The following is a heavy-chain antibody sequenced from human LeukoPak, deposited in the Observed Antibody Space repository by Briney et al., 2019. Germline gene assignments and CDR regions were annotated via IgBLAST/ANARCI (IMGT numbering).Heavy chain of an antibody. CDR1: GFTFDDYT. J-gene: IGHJ4*02. CDR2: IGWNSADM. V-gene: IGHV3-9*01. D-gene: IGHD5-12*01. Sequence: PGGSLRLSCATSGFTFDDYTMHWVRLAPGRGLEWVSGIGWNSADMDYADSVKGRFTISRDNSKNSLYLQMDSLRPEDTALYYCAKVAGNTGYANHFDFWSQGTLVTVSS. CDR3: AKVAGNTGYANHFDF.